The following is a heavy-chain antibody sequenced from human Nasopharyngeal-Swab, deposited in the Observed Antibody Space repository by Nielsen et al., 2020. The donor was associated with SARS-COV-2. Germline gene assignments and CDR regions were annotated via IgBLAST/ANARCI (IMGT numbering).Heavy chain of an antibody. CDR1: GYTFTGHY. D-gene: IGHD1-26*01. V-gene: IGHV1-46*01. CDR2: INPSGGST. Sequence: ASVKVSCKASGYTFTGHYMHWVRQAPGQGLEWMGIINPSGGSTSYAQKFQGRVTMTRDTSTSTVYMELSSLRSEDTAVYYCARDGSSGGATSAFDIWGQGTMVTVSS. CDR3: ARDGSSGGATSAFDI. J-gene: IGHJ3*02.